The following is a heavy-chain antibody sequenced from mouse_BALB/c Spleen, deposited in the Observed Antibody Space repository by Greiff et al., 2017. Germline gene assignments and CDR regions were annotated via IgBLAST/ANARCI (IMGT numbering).Heavy chain of an antibody. CDR1: GFTFSDYY. CDR2: ISDGGSYT. D-gene: IGHD2-14*01. J-gene: IGHJ4*01. CDR3: ARVVRQDYAMDY. Sequence: EVKLMESGGGLVKPGGSLKLSCAASGFTFSDYYMYWVRQTPEKRLEWVATISDGGSYTYYPDSVKGRFTISRDNAKNNLYLQMSSLKSEDTAMYYCARVVRQDYAMDYWGQGTSVTVSS. V-gene: IGHV5-4*02.